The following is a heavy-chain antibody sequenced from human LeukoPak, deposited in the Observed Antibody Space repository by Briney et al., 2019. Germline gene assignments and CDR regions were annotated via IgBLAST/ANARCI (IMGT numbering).Heavy chain of an antibody. CDR3: ARGGWYYDC. D-gene: IGHD6-19*01. Sequence: PSETLSLTCTVSGGSISSYYWSWIRQPPGKGLEWIGYIYYSGSTKFNPSLKSRVTISVDTSKNQFSLKLSSVTAAHTAVYSCARGGWYYDCWGQGTLVTVSS. V-gene: IGHV4-59*01. CDR1: GGSISSYY. J-gene: IGHJ4*02. CDR2: IYYSGST.